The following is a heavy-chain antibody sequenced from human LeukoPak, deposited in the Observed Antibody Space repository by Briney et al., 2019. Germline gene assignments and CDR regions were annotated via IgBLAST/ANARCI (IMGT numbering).Heavy chain of an antibody. CDR2: ISGSGGST. D-gene: IGHD3-22*01. Sequence: PGGSLRLSCAASGFTFSSYAMSWVRQAPGKGLEWVSAISGSGGSTYYADSVKGRFTISRDNAKNSLYLQMNSLRAEDTAVYYCATKAYYYDSSGYQNDAFNIWGQGTMVTVSS. CDR1: GFTFSSYA. J-gene: IGHJ3*02. CDR3: ATKAYYYDSSGYQNDAFNI. V-gene: IGHV3-23*01.